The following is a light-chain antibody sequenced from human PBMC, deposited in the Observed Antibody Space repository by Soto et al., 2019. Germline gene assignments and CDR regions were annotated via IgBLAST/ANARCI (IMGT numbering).Light chain of an antibody. J-gene: IGLJ1*01. CDR1: SSDVGSYNI. CDR2: DVS. Sequence: QSALTQPASVSGSPGQSITISCTGSSSDVGSYNIVSWYQQHPGKAPKLMIYDVSNRPSGVSNRFSGSKSGNTASLTISGVQAEDEADDYCCTSAGSSTPEVFGTGTKLTVL. CDR3: CTSAGSSTPEV. V-gene: IGLV2-23*02.